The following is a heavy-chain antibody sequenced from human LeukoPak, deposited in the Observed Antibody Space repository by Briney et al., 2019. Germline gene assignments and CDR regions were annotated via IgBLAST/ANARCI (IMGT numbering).Heavy chain of an antibody. J-gene: IGHJ4*02. CDR2: IDHSGST. D-gene: IGHD3-22*01. V-gene: IGHV4-34*01. CDR1: GGSFSGYY. Sequence: SETLSLTCAVYGGSFSGYYWSWIRQPPGKGLEWIGEIDHSGSTNYNPSPKSRVTISVDTSKNQFSLKLSSVTAADTAVYYCARGRRVGITMIVVVSHFDYWGQGTLVTVSS. CDR3: ARGRRVGITMIVVVSHFDY.